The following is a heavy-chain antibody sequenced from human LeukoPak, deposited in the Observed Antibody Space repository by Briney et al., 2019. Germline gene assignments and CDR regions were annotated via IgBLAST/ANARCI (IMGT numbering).Heavy chain of an antibody. CDR1: GGSISSGGYY. V-gene: IGHV4-31*03. CDR2: IYYSGST. CDR3: ARTNSLYCSSTSCYYMDV. Sequence: PSETLSLTCTVSGGSISSGGYYWSWIRRHPGKGLEWIGYIYYSGSTYYNPSLKSRVTISVDTSKNQFSLKLSSVTAADTAVYYCARTNSLYCSSTSCYYMDVWGKGTTVTVSS. D-gene: IGHD2-2*01. J-gene: IGHJ6*03.